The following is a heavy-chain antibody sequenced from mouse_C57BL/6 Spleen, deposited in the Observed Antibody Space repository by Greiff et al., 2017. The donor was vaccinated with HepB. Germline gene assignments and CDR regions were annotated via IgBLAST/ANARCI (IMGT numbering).Heavy chain of an antibody. CDR3: ARRAYDYDWFAY. CDR1: GYSITSGYY. D-gene: IGHD2-4*01. CDR2: ISYDGSN. Sequence: EVKLMESGPGLVKPSQSLSLTCSVTGYSITSGYYWNWIRQFPGNKLEWMGYISYDGSNNYNPSLKNRISITRDTSKNQFFLKLNSVTTEDTATYYCARRAYDYDWFAYWGQGTLVTVSA. V-gene: IGHV3-6*01. J-gene: IGHJ3*01.